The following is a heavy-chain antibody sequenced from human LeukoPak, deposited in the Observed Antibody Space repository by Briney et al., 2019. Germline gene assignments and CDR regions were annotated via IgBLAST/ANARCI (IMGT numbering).Heavy chain of an antibody. CDR3: ARGTTVTTVLSYYYYYMDV. CDR1: GYTFTGYY. CDR2: MNPNSGNT. J-gene: IGHJ6*03. V-gene: IGHV1-8*03. Sequence: ASVKVSCKASGYTFTGYYMHWVRQAPGQGLEWMGWMNPNSGNTGYAQKFQGRVTITRNTSISTAYMELSSLRSEDTAVYYCARGTTVTTVLSYYYYYMDVWGKGTTVTVSS. D-gene: IGHD4-17*01.